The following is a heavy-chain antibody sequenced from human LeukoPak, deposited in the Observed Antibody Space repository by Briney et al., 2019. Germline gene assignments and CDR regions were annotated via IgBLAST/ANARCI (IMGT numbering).Heavy chain of an antibody. CDR2: INPSGGST. Sequence: ALVKVSCKASGYTFTGYYMHWVRQAPGQGLEWMGIINPSGGSTNYAQKFQGRVTMTRDTSTSTVYMELSSLRSEDTAVYYCARRGSSGWSKWFDPWGQGTLVTVSS. J-gene: IGHJ5*02. CDR3: ARRGSSGWSKWFDP. CDR1: GYTFTGYY. D-gene: IGHD6-19*01. V-gene: IGHV1-46*01.